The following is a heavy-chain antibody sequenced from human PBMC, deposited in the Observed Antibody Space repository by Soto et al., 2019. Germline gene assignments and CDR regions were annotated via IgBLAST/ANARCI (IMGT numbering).Heavy chain of an antibody. V-gene: IGHV4-30-2*05. D-gene: IGHD6-13*01. CDR2: IYHSGSP. CDR1: GDTISTGGYT. CDR3: ARSLIAAAGTLHLGYYYGMDV. J-gene: IGHJ6*02. Sequence: SETLSLTCDVSGDTISTGGYTWAWIRQPPGKALEWIGHIYHSGSPYYNPSLKSRVTISVDTSKNQFSLKLSSVTAADTAVYYCARSLIAAAGTLHLGYYYGMDVWGQGTTVTVSS.